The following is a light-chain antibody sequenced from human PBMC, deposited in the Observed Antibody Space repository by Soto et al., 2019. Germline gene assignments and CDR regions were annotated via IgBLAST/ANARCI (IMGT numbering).Light chain of an antibody. CDR1: QSISSW. J-gene: IGKJ1*01. CDR2: DAS. Sequence: DIQMTQSPSTLSASVGDRVTITCRASQSISSWLAWYQQKPGKAPKLLIYDASSFESGVPSRFSGSGSGTEFTLTISSLQPDDFATYYGQHYNSPWTFGQGTKVEIK. CDR3: QHYNSPWT. V-gene: IGKV1-5*01.